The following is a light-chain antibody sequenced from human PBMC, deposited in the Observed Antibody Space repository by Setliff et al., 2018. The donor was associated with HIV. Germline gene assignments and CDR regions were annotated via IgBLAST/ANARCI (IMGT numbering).Light chain of an antibody. Sequence: ALTQPASVSGSPGQSITISCTGTSSDVGGYNYVSWYQHHPGRAPKLMIYEVSNRPSGVSNRFSGSKSGNTASLTISGLQAEDEADYYCSSYTRSSTLVFGGGTKVTVL. J-gene: IGLJ3*02. V-gene: IGLV2-14*01. CDR3: SSYTRSSTLV. CDR1: SSDVGGYNY. CDR2: EVS.